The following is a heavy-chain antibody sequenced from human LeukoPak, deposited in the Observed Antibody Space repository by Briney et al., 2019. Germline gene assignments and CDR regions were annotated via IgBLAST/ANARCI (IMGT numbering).Heavy chain of an antibody. CDR3: ARADTAMAPHCFVDY. CDR1: GYTFTSYY. V-gene: IGHV1-46*01. J-gene: IGHJ4*02. D-gene: IGHD5-18*01. Sequence: ASVKVSCKASGYTFTSYYMHWVRQAPGQGLEWTGIINPSGGSTSYAQKFQGRVTMTRDTSTSTVYMELSSLRSEDTAVYYCARADTAMAPHCFVDYWGQGTLVTVSP. CDR2: INPSGGST.